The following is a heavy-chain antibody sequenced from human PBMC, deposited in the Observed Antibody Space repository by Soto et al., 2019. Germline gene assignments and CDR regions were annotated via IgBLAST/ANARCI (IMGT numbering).Heavy chain of an antibody. V-gene: IGHV3-21*01. CDR2: ISSSSSYI. J-gene: IGHJ4*02. CDR3: ARGLTRSSPPNPFAF. Sequence: GGSLRLSCAASGFTFSSYSMNWVRQAPGKGLEWVSSISSSSSYIYYADSVKGRFTISRDNAKNSLYLQMNSLKAEDTAVYYCARGLTRSSPPNPFAFRGQGTLVTVSS. CDR1: GFTFSSYS. D-gene: IGHD6-13*01.